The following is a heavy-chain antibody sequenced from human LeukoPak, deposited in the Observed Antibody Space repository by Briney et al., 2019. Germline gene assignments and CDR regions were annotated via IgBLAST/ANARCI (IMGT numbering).Heavy chain of an antibody. CDR1: GFTFSSYW. V-gene: IGHV3-7*01. CDR3: ARESTYSGYDSAFDI. CDR2: IKQDGSEK. J-gene: IGHJ3*02. Sequence: GGSLRLSCAASGFTFSSYWMSWVRQAPGKGLEWVANIKQDGSEKYYVDSVKGRFTISRDNAKNSLYLQMNSLRAEDTAVYYCARESTYSGYDSAFDIWGQGTMVTVSS. D-gene: IGHD5-12*01.